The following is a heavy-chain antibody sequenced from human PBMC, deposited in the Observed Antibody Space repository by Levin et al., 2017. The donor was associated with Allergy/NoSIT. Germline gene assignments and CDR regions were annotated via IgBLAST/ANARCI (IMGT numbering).Heavy chain of an antibody. J-gene: IGHJ6*02. CDR2: IIPIFGTA. CDR1: GGTFSSYA. V-gene: IGHV1-69*06. CDR3: ARGHIVVVPAAIRGDYYYGMDV. D-gene: IGHD2-2*02. Sequence: GGSLRLSCKASGGTFSSYAISWVRQAPGQGLEWMGGIIPIFGTANYAQKFQGRVTITADKSTSTAYMELSSLRSEDTAVYYCARGHIVVVPAAIRGDYYYGMDVWGQGTTVTVSS.